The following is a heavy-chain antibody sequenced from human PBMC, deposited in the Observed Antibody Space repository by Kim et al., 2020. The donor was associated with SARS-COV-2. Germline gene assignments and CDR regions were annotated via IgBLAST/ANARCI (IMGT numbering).Heavy chain of an antibody. CDR2: INTNTGNP. D-gene: IGHD3-3*01. CDR3: ARAPRVTIFGVVDWFDL. CDR1: GYTFTSYA. V-gene: IGHV7-4-1*02. J-gene: IGHJ3*01. Sequence: ASVKVSCKASGYTFTSYAMNWVRQAPGQGLEWMGWINTNTGNPTYAPGFTGRFDLSLDTSVSTAYLQISSLKAADTAVYYCARAPRVTIFGVVDWFDLWGQGTLVTVSS.